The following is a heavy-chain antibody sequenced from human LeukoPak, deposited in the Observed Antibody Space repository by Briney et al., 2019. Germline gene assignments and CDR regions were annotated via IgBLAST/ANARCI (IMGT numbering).Heavy chain of an antibody. V-gene: IGHV3-49*03. J-gene: IGHJ3*02. D-gene: IGHD5-18*01. CDR2: IRSKAYGGTT. CDR1: GFTFGDYA. Sequence: GGSLRLSCTASGFTFGDYAMSWFRQAPGKGLEWVGFIRSKAYGGTTEYAASVKGRFTISRDDSKSIAYLQMNSLKTEDTAVYYCTRDGPGYSYGYDAFDIWGHGTMVTVSS. CDR3: TRDGPGYSYGYDAFDI.